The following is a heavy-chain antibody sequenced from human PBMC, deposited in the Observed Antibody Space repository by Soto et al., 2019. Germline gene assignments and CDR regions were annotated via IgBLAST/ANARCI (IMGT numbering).Heavy chain of an antibody. CDR2: MNPNSGNT. CDR3: ATDLLTAVAGEEGY. V-gene: IGHV1-8*02. CDR1: GYTFTGYY. J-gene: IGHJ4*02. D-gene: IGHD6-19*01. Sequence: ASVKVSCKASGYTFTGYYMHWVRQATGQGLEWMGWMNPNSGNTGYAQKFQGRVTMTRNTSISTAYMELSSLRSEDTAMYYCATDLLTAVAGEEGYWGQGTLVTVSS.